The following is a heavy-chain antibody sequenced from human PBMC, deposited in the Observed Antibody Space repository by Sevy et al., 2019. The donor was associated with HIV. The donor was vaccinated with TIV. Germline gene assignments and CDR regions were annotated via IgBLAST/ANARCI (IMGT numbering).Heavy chain of an antibody. CDR3: ERENYYFDY. Sequence: GGSLRLSCAASGFTFSSYVMSWVRQAPGKGLEWVSGISGSGGRTYYADSVKGRFTISRDNSQNPLYLQMNSLRAEDTAVYYCERENYYFDYWGQGTLVTVSS. J-gene: IGHJ4*02. D-gene: IGHD1-7*01. V-gene: IGHV3-23*01. CDR2: ISGSGGRT. CDR1: GFTFSSYV.